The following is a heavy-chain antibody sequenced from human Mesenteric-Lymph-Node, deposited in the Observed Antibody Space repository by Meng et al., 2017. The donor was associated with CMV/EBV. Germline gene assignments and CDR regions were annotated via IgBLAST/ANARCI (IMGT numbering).Heavy chain of an antibody. J-gene: IGHJ6*02. CDR2: MNPNSGNT. CDR1: GYTFTSYD. D-gene: IGHD3-3*01. V-gene: IGHV1-8*01. CDR3: ARDQAYYDFWSGYYATYYYYGMDV. Sequence: ASVKVSCKASGYTFTSYDINWVRQATGQGLEWMGWMNPNSGNTGYAQKFQGRVTMTRNTSISTAYMELSSLRSEDTAVYYCARDQAYYDFWSGYYATYYYYGMDVWGQGTTVTVSS.